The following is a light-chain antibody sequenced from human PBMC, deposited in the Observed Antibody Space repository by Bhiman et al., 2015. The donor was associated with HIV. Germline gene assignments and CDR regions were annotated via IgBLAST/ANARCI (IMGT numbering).Light chain of an antibody. J-gene: IGLJ2*01. V-gene: IGLV2-14*01. CDR2: EVI. CDR3: SSYTISSSLV. Sequence: QSALTQPASVSGSLGQSITISCTGTNSDVGEYTYVSWYQQRPGKAPKLMIYEVIKRPSGVPDRFSGSKSGNTASLTVSGLQAEDEADYYCSSYTISSSLVFGGGTKLTVL. CDR1: NSDVGEYTY.